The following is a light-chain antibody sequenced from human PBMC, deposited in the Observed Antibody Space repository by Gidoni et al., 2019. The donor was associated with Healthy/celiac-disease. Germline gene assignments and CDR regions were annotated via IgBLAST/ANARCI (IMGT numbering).Light chain of an antibody. J-gene: IGLJ2*01. CDR3: AAWDDSLSGRVV. Sequence: QSVLTQPPSASGTPGQRVTISCSGSSSNIGSNYVYWYQQLPGTAPKLLIYRKNQRPSGVPDRFSGPKSGTSASLAISGLRSEDEADYYCAAWDDSLSGRVVFGGGTKLTVL. CDR1: SSNIGSNY. CDR2: RKN. V-gene: IGLV1-47*01.